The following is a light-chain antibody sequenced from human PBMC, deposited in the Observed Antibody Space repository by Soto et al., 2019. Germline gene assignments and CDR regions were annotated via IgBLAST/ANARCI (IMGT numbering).Light chain of an antibody. Sequence: QSVLTQPPSASGTPGQSLTISCSGGYSNIGSNTVNWYQQLPGTAPKLLIYTNNQRPSGVPDRFSGSKSGTSASLAISGLQSEDEADYYCAAWDDSLNGPWVFGGGTKLTVL. CDR2: TNN. V-gene: IGLV1-44*01. CDR3: AAWDDSLNGPWV. J-gene: IGLJ3*02. CDR1: YSNIGSNT.